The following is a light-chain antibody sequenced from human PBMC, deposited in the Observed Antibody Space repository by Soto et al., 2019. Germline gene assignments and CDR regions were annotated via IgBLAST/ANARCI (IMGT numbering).Light chain of an antibody. CDR2: DAS. CDR3: QQYENLPT. V-gene: IGKV1-33*01. J-gene: IGKJ5*01. CDR1: QTITNY. Sequence: DIQMTQYPSSLSASVGDRVTITCRASQTITNYLNWYQQQSGKAPKLLIYDASNLEAGVPSRFRGSGSGTDFTFTISRLQPEDIATYDCQQYENLPTFGQGTRLEIK.